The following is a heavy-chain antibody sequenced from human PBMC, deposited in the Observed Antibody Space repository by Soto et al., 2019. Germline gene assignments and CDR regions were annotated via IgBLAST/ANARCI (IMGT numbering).Heavy chain of an antibody. CDR2: IYHSGST. CDR1: GYSISSGYY. J-gene: IGHJ4*02. CDR3: ARLNTDFDY. Sequence: SETLSLTCVVSGYSISSGYYWGWIRQPPGKGLEWIGSIYHSGSTYYNPSLKSRVTISVDTSKNQFSLKLNSVTAADTAVYYCARLNTDFDYWGRGTLVTAPQ. V-gene: IGHV4-38-2*01.